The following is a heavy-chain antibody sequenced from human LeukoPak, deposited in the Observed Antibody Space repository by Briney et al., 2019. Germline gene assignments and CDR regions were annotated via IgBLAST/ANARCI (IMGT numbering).Heavy chain of an antibody. J-gene: IGHJ4*02. V-gene: IGHV3-30*02. CDR2: IQYDRNNQ. CDR3: AREVSRDGYMEGFDY. D-gene: IGHD5-24*01. Sequence: GGSLRLSCAASGFTFSTFGMHWVRQAPGKGLEWVAFIQYDRNNQYYGDSVKGRFTISRDNSKNTLYLQMNSLTTEDTAVYYCAREVSRDGYMEGFDYWGQGTLVTVSS. CDR1: GFTFSTFG.